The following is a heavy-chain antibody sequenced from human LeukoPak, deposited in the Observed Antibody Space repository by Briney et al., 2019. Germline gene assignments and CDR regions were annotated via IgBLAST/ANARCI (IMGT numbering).Heavy chain of an antibody. D-gene: IGHD3-10*01. CDR3: ARVRSRVRGGPSAFDI. CDR1: GGSFSGYY. J-gene: IGHJ3*02. Sequence: SETLSLTCAVYGGSFSGYYWSWIRQPPGKGLEWIGKINHSGSTNYNPSLKSRVTISVDTSKNQFSLKLSSVTAADTAVYYCARVRSRVRGGPSAFDIWGQGTMVTVSS. V-gene: IGHV4-34*01. CDR2: INHSGST.